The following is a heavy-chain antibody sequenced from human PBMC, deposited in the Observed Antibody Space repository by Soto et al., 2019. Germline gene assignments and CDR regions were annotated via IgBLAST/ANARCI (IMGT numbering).Heavy chain of an antibody. J-gene: IGHJ6*02. Sequence: ASVKVSCKSSGYRFETYAMSWVRQAPGQGLEWMGWIRAYNIDTYYAQKFQDRVTMTTDTSTGTAYMELRSLRSDDTAVYYCARGHGVIIGAMDVWGQATTVTVSS. CDR2: IRAYNIDT. CDR3: ARGHGVIIGAMDV. V-gene: IGHV1-18*01. CDR1: GYRFETYA. D-gene: IGHD3-3*01.